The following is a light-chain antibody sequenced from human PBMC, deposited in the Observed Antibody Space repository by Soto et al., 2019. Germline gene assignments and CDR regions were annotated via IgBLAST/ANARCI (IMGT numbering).Light chain of an antibody. CDR2: KTS. J-gene: IGKJ1*01. CDR1: QSISSW. V-gene: IGKV1-5*03. CDR3: QYYNNYCWT. Sequence: DIQLTQSPSTLSASVGDRVTITCRASQSISSWLAWYQQKPGKAPKFLIYKTSNLEGGVPSSFSGSGSGTEFTLTISSLQPDDFATYYCQYYNNYCWTFGQGTKVEIK.